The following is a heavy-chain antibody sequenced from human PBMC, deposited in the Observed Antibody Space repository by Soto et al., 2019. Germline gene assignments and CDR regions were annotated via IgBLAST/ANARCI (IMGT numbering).Heavy chain of an antibody. V-gene: IGHV1-69*01. CDR2: IIPIFGTA. Sequence: QVQLVQSGAEVKKPGSSVKVSCKASGGTFSSYAISWVRQAPGQGLEWMGGIIPIFGTANYAQKFQGRVTITADESTSTAYMELSSLRSEDTAVYYCARDYDLWSGYYVWDYYGMDVWGQGTTVTVSS. CDR3: ARDYDLWSGYYVWDYYGMDV. J-gene: IGHJ6*02. D-gene: IGHD3-3*01. CDR1: GGTFSSYA.